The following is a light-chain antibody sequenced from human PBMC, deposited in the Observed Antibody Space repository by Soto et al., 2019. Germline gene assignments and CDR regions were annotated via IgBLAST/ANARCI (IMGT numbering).Light chain of an antibody. V-gene: IGKV3-20*01. CDR2: GAS. CDR1: QSVSSSY. J-gene: IGKJ5*01. Sequence: EIVLTQSPGTLSLSPVERATLSCMASQSVSSSYLAWYQQKPGQAPRLLIYGASSRATGIPDRFSGSVSGTDFTLAISRLEPEDFAVYYCQHYGGAPLTFGQGTRLEIK. CDR3: QHYGGAPLT.